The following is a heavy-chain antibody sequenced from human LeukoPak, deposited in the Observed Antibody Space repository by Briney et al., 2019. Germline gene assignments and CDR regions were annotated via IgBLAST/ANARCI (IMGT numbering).Heavy chain of an antibody. V-gene: IGHV5-51*01. CDR3: ARHLEGYVDY. CDR2: IYPGDSDT. Sequence: ASVKVSCKVSGYTLTELSMHWVRQAPGKGLEWMGIIYPGDSDTRYSPSFQGQVTISADKSISTAYLQWSSLKASDTAMYYCARHLEGYVDYWGQGTLVTVSS. J-gene: IGHJ4*02. D-gene: IGHD1-1*01. CDR1: GYTLTELS.